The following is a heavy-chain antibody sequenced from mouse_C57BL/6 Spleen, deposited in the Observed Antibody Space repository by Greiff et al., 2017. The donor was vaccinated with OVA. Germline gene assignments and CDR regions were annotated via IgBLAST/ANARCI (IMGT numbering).Heavy chain of an antibody. D-gene: IGHD2-5*01. J-gene: IGHJ4*01. CDR1: GYTFTSYW. V-gene: IGHV1-53*01. Sequence: QVQLQQPGPELVKPGASVKLSCKATGYTFTSYWMHWVKQRPGQGLEWIGNINPSNGGTNYNEKFKSKATLTVDKSSSTAYMQLSSLTSEDSAVYYCARGDSNYARYAMDYWGQGTSVTVSS. CDR3: ARGDSNYARYAMDY. CDR2: INPSNGGT.